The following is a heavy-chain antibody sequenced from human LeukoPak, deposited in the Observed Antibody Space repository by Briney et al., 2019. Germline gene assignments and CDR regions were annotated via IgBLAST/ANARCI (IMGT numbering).Heavy chain of an antibody. J-gene: IGHJ4*02. CDR3: ARDRGITGTSFPIDY. Sequence: PGRSLRPSCAASGFTFSSYGMHWVRQAPGKGLEWVAVIWYDGSNKYYADSVKGRFTISRDNSKNTLYLQMNSLRAEDTAVYYCARDRGITGTSFPIDYWGQGTLVTVSS. CDR2: IWYDGSNK. CDR1: GFTFSSYG. D-gene: IGHD1-7*01. V-gene: IGHV3-33*01.